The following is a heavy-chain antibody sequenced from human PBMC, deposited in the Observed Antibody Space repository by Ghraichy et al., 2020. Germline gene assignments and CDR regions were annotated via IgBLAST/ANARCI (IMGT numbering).Heavy chain of an antibody. J-gene: IGHJ4*02. CDR1: GFTFNTYT. V-gene: IGHV3-21*06. Sequence: GGSLRLSCAASGFTFNTYTMNWVRQAPGKGLEWVSYMTGTGSYLFYADSVKGRFTISRDNAKNSLYLQMNNLRVEDTALYYCARTPRSGWYIDYWGLGTLVTVSS. CDR2: MTGTGSYL. D-gene: IGHD6-19*01. CDR3: ARTPRSGWYIDY.